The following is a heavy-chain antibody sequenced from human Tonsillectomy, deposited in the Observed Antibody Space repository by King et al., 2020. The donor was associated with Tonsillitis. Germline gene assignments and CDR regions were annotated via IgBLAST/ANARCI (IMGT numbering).Heavy chain of an antibody. CDR1: GGSFSGYY. CDR3: PRGIQDCGANVLDY. J-gene: IGHJ4*02. Sequence: VQLQQWGAGLLKPSETLSLTCAVYGGSFSGYYWSWIRQPPGKGLERIGEINNSGSNNYNPSLKSRVTLSVDTSKNQFSLKLSSVTAADTAVYYCPRGIQDCGANVLDYWGRGTLVTVSS. V-gene: IGHV4-34*01. CDR2: INNSGSN. D-gene: IGHD4-17*01.